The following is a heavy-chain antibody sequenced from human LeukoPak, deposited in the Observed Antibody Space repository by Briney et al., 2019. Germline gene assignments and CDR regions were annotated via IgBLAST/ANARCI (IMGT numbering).Heavy chain of an antibody. D-gene: IGHD5-24*01. J-gene: IGHJ6*03. CDR3: ARLRWQLNYYYMDV. Sequence: ASVKVSCKASGYTFTSYGISWVRQAPGQGLEWMGWISAYNGNTNYAQKLQGRVIMTTDTSTSTAYMELRSLRSDDTAVYYCARLRWQLNYYYMDVWGKGTTVTVSS. V-gene: IGHV1-18*01. CDR1: GYTFTSYG. CDR2: ISAYNGNT.